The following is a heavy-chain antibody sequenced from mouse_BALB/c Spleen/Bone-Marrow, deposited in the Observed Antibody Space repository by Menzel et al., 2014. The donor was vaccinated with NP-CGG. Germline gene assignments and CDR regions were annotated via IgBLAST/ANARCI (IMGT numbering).Heavy chain of an antibody. CDR3: ASYRYGWYFDV. D-gene: IGHD2-14*01. Sequence: VQLKHSGAELVKPGASVKLSCTASGFNIKDTYLHWVKQRPEQGLDWIGRIDPAIFTKYDPKFQGKATITADTSSNTAYLHLSSLTPEGTAVYYCASYRYGWYFDVWGAGTTVTVSS. CDR2: IDPAIFT. CDR1: GFNIKDTY. V-gene: IGHV14-3*02. J-gene: IGHJ1*01.